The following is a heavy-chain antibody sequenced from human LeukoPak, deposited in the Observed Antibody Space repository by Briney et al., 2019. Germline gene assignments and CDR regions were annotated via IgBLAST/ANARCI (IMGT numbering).Heavy chain of an antibody. J-gene: IGHJ4*02. CDR2: IYYSGST. CDR3: ARVVFPFGVVIITPGTFDY. CDR1: GGSISSYY. V-gene: IGHV4-59*08. D-gene: IGHD3-3*01. Sequence: PSETLSLTCTVSGGSISSYYWSWIRQPPGKGLEWIGYIYYSGSTYYNPSLKSRVTISVDTSKNQFSLKLSSVTAADTAVYYCARVVFPFGVVIITPGTFDYWGQGTLVTVSS.